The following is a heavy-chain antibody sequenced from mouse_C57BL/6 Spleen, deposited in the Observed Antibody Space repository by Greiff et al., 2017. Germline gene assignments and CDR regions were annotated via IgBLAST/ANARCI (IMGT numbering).Heavy chain of an antibody. V-gene: IGHV5-4*01. D-gene: IGHD1-1*01. J-gene: IGHJ4*01. Sequence: EVKLVESGGGLVKPGGSLKLSCAASGFTFSSYAMSWVRQTPEKRLEWVATISDGGSYTYYPDNVKGRFTISRDNAKNNLYLQMSHLKSEDTAMYYCARESHVYYGSSYRGAMDYWGQGTSVTVSS. CDR3: ARESHVYYGSSYRGAMDY. CDR2: ISDGGSYT. CDR1: GFTFSSYA.